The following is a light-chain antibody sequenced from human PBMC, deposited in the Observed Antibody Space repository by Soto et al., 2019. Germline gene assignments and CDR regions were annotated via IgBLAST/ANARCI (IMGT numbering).Light chain of an antibody. CDR2: AAS. J-gene: IGKJ1*01. Sequence: IVMTQSPVTLSVSPGEIATLSCRASQSVSSNLAWYQQRPGQAPRLLMYAASTPATGIPARFSGSGSGTEFSLTISRLEPEDFAVYYCQQYGRSPWTFGQGTKVDIK. V-gene: IGKV3-15*01. CDR3: QQYGRSPWT. CDR1: QSVSSN.